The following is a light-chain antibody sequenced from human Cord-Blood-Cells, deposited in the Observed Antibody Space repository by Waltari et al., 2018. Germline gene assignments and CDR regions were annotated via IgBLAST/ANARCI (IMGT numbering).Light chain of an antibody. J-gene: IGLJ2*01. CDR3: SSDTSSSTLV. CDR2: DVS. Sequence: QSALTKPASGSGSPGQSITISCTGTSRDGGGYNYVSWYQQHPGKAPKLMIYDVSNRPSGVSNRFSGSKSGNTASRTISGLQAEDEADYYCSSDTSSSTLVFGGGTKLTVL. CDR1: SRDGGGYNY. V-gene: IGLV2-14*01.